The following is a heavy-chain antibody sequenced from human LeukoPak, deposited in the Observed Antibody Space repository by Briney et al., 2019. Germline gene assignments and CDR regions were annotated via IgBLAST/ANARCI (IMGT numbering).Heavy chain of an antibody. CDR2: INPNSGGT. V-gene: IGHV1-2*02. Sequence: ASVKVSCKASGYTFTGYYMHWVRQAPGQGLEWMGWINPNSGGTNYAQKFQGRVTMTMDTSISTAYMELSRLRSDDTAVYYCARSRSPLWPHFDYWGQGTLVTVSS. CDR3: ARSRSPLWPHFDY. CDR1: GYTFTGYY. J-gene: IGHJ4*02. D-gene: IGHD5-18*01.